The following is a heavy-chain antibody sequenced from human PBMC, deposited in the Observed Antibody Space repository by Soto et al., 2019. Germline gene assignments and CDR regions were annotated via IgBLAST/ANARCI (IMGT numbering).Heavy chain of an antibody. CDR2: INPNNGDT. D-gene: IGHD2-15*01. J-gene: IGHJ4*02. CDR3: GRIVVPTTYFDS. Sequence: ASVKVSCKASGYTFTSYGISWVRQAPGQGLEWMGWINPNNGDTNYAQKLQGRVTMTRDTSNNTVYMELTRLTSDDTAVYFCGRIVVPTTYFDSWGQGTPVTVSS. V-gene: IGHV1-18*01. CDR1: GYTFTSYG.